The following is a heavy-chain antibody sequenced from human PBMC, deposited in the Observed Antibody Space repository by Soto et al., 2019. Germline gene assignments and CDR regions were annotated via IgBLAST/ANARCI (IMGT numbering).Heavy chain of an antibody. J-gene: IGHJ5*02. CDR1: GGTYSSNT. CDR2: IIPLFGTA. Sequence: QVQLVQSGAAVKKPGSSVKISCKASGGTYSSNTINWVRQTAGQGLEWMGGIIPLFGTANYAEKLRGRVTITANSLTHANNMEMRSPTTEDTAVYYCGGTAACGGDCYALDPWGQGTLVTVSS. CDR3: GGTAACGGDCYALDP. D-gene: IGHD2-21*02. V-gene: IGHV1-69*06.